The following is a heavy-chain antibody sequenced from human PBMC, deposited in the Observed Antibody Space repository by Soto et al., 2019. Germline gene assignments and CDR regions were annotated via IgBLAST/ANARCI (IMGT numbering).Heavy chain of an antibody. V-gene: IGHV1-8*01. CDR2: MNPNSGNT. Sequence: QVQLVQSGAEVKNPGASVKVSCKASGYTFTSYDINWVRQATGQGLEWMGWMNPNSGNTGYAQKFQGRVTMTRNTSISTAYVELSRLRSEETAVYYCVRGAIMITFGGVIQSDDMDVWGKGTTVTVSS. J-gene: IGHJ6*03. CDR3: VRGAIMITFGGVIQSDDMDV. D-gene: IGHD3-16*02. CDR1: GYTFTSYD.